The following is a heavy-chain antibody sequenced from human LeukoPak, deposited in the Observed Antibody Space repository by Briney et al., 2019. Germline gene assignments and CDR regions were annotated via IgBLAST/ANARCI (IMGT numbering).Heavy chain of an antibody. CDR3: ARGTTVDYYYDMDV. V-gene: IGHV1-69*13. CDR2: IIPIFGTA. CDR1: GGTFSSYA. J-gene: IGHJ6*02. Sequence: GASVKVSCKASGGTFSSYAISWVRQAPGQGLEWMGGIIPIFGTANYAQKFQGRVTITADESTSTAYMELSSLRSEDTAVYYCARGTTVDYYYDMDVWGQGTTVTVSS. D-gene: IGHD4-17*01.